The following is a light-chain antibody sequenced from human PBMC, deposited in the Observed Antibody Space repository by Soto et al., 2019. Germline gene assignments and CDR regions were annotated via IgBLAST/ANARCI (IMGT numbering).Light chain of an antibody. CDR3: QQYGSSLYT. Sequence: EIVLTQSPATLSLSPGERATLSCRASQSVGNWLFWYQQKRGQAPRLLIYDASSRAAGVPERFSASGSGTDFTLTISSLEPEDFTVYYCQQYGSSLYTFGQGTKLEIK. CDR1: QSVGNWL. V-gene: IGKV3-20*01. CDR2: DAS. J-gene: IGKJ2*01.